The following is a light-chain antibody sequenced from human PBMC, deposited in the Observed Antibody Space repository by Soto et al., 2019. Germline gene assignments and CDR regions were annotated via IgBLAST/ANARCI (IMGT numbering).Light chain of an antibody. CDR1: QDITKY. CDR2: SAS. CDR3: QQVDRPPLT. Sequence: DIQLTQSPSFLSASIGDRVSLSCRASQDITKYLAWFHQKPGRAPKLLIYSASTLHVGVPARFSGGGSGTEFTLTINSLQAEDFATYYCQQVDRPPLTFGGGTNVEIK. V-gene: IGKV1-9*01. J-gene: IGKJ4*01.